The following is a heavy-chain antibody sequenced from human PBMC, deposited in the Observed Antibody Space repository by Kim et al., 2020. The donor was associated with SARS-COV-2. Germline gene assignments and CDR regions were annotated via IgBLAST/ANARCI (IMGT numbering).Heavy chain of an antibody. CDR3: ARLGNYYGSGSYYSFDY. D-gene: IGHD3-10*01. J-gene: IGHJ4*02. V-gene: IGHV4-39*01. Sequence: LKSRVTISVDTSKNQFSLKLSSVTAADTAVYYCARLGNYYGSGSYYSFDYWGQGTLVTVSS.